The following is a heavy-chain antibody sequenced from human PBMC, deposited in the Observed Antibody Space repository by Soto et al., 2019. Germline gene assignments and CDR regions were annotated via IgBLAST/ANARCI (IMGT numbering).Heavy chain of an antibody. J-gene: IGHJ4*02. V-gene: IGHV2-26*01. CDR1: GFSLSKARMG. CDR3: ARALREELPIYYFDS. D-gene: IGHD1-7*01. Sequence: QVTLKESGPVLVKPTETLTLTCTVSGFSLSKARMGVSWIRQPPGKALEWLAHIFWNDERSYNTSLKSRLTSSRDTSKSQVVLTMTNVDPVDTGTYFCARALREELPIYYFDSWGQGTLVTVSS. CDR2: IFWNDER.